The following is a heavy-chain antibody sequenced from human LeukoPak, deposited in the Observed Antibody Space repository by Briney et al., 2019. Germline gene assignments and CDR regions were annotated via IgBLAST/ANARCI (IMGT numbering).Heavy chain of an antibody. D-gene: IGHD1-7*01. V-gene: IGHV3-21*01. CDR2: ISGSSDYI. CDR1: GFTFSSYS. Sequence: GGSLRLSCAASGFTFSSYSFNWARQAPGKGLKWVSSISGSSDYISYADSVKGRFTISRDNAKNSLYLQMNSLRAEDTAVYYCARDLARAGTTDPFVKWGQGTLVTVSS. J-gene: IGHJ4*02. CDR3: ARDLARAGTTDPFVK.